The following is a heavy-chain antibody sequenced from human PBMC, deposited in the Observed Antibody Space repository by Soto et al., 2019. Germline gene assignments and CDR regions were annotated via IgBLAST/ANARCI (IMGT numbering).Heavy chain of an antibody. CDR1: GFTFSSYA. CDR2: ISYDGSNK. D-gene: IGHD2-15*01. CDR3: ARASAVVY. J-gene: IGHJ4*02. V-gene: IGHV3-30-3*01. Sequence: QVQLVESGGGVVQPGRSLRLSCAASGFTFSSYAMHWVRQAPGKGLEWVAVISYDGSNKYYADSVKGRFTISRDNSKNPLDLEMNSLRAEDTAVYYCARASAVVYWGQGTLVTVSS.